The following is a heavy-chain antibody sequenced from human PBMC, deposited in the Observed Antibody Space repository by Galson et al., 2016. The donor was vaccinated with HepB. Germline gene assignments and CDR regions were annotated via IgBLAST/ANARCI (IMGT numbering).Heavy chain of an antibody. V-gene: IGHV5-51*01. Sequence: QSGAEVKKPGESLKISCKGSGDNFATYWIGWVRQVPGKGLEWMGLIYPSDSDIKYSPSFQGQVTISADRSISTAYLQWDSLRASDTAMYYCTRRAVRGLITRHAFEIWGQGTMVTVSS. D-gene: IGHD3-10*01. CDR3: TRRAVRGLITRHAFEI. J-gene: IGHJ3*02. CDR2: IYPSDSDI. CDR1: GDNFATYW.